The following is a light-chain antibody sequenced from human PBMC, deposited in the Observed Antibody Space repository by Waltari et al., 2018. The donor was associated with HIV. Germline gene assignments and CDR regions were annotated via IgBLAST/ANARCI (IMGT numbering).Light chain of an antibody. CDR3: GTWDSSLSLYV. V-gene: IGLV1-51*01. CDR2: EDE. CDR1: NANLGNNT. Sequence: HSVLTQPPSVSASPGQRATISCSGGNANLGNNTVSWSQQLPGRAPRLLIYEDEKRPAAIPDRFSASKAGMSATLGIAVRQIVDEADYYCGTWDSSLSLYVFGTGTTVAVL. J-gene: IGLJ1*01.